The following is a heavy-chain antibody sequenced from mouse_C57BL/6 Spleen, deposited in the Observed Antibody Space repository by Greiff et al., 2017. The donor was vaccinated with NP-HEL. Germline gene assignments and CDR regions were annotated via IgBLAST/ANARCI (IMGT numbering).Heavy chain of an antibody. CDR2: IYPGDGDT. V-gene: IGHV1-80*01. D-gene: IGHD2-5*01. Sequence: VQLQESGAELVKPGASVKISCKASGYAFSSYWMNWVKQRPGKGLEWIGQIYPGDGDTNYNGKFKGEATLTADKSSSTAYMQLSSLTSEDSAVYFCARIYSNYVWYFDVWGTGTTVTVSS. CDR1: GYAFSSYW. CDR3: ARIYSNYVWYFDV. J-gene: IGHJ1*03.